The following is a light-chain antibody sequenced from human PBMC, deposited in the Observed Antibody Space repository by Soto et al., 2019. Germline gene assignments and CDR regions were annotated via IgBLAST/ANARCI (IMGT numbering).Light chain of an antibody. Sequence: QSALTQPPSVSGAPGQSVTISCTGTSSDVGSSNGVSWYQQPPGTAPKLMIYDVSNRPSGVPDRFSGSKSGNTASLTISGLQAEDEAHYYCSSYTSSSTYVFGTGTKVTVL. CDR3: SSYTSSSTYV. V-gene: IGLV2-18*02. CDR1: SSDVGSSNG. CDR2: DVS. J-gene: IGLJ1*01.